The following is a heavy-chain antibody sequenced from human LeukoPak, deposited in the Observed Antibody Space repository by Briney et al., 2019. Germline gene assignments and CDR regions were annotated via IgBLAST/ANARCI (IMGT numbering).Heavy chain of an antibody. Sequence: PSETLSLTCAVSGYSVSSGDYWGWIRQPPGKGLEWIGSIYHSGSTYYNPSLKSRVTISVDTSKNQFSLKLCSVTAADTAVYYCARDFSITMVRGALDYWGQGTLVTVSS. D-gene: IGHD3-10*01. V-gene: IGHV4-38-2*02. J-gene: IGHJ4*02. CDR2: IYHSGST. CDR1: GYSVSSGDY. CDR3: ARDFSITMVRGALDY.